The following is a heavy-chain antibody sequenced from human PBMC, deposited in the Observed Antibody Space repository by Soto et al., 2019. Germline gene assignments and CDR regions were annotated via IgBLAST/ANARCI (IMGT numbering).Heavy chain of an antibody. Sequence: ASVKVSCKASGYTFTSYAMHWVRQAPGQRLEWMGWINAGNGNTKYSQKFQGRVTITRDTSASTAYMELSSLRSEDTAVYYCARVLGYCSSTSCYPYYYYMDVWGKGTTVTVSS. J-gene: IGHJ6*03. CDR3: ARVLGYCSSTSCYPYYYYMDV. CDR2: INAGNGNT. V-gene: IGHV1-3*01. D-gene: IGHD2-2*01. CDR1: GYTFTSYA.